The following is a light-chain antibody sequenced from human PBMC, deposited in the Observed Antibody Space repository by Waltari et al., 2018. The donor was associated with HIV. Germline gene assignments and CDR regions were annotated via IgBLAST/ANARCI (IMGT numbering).Light chain of an antibody. V-gene: IGKV3-11*01. CDR1: QSVNNF. CDR3: QQRHSWPPIT. J-gene: IGKJ5*01. CDR2: DVS. Sequence: EIVLTQSPATLSLAPGETATLSCRASQSVNNFLAWYQQKPGQAPRLLISDVSKRATGVPARFSGSGSGTDFTLTISSLEPGDFAVYYCQQRHSWPPITFGQGTRLEIK.